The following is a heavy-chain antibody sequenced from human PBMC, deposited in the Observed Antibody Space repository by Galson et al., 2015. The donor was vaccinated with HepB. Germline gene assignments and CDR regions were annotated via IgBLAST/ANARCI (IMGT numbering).Heavy chain of an antibody. D-gene: IGHD3-9*01. V-gene: IGHV3-64*01. CDR1: GFTFSSYA. CDR3: ARGVQYDILTGYSVGFDY. CDR2: ISSNGGST. Sequence: SLRLSCAASGFTFSSYAMHWVRQAPGKGLEYVSAISSNGGSTYYANSVKGRFTISRDNSKNTLYLQMGSLRAEDMAVYYCARGVQYDILTGYSVGFDYWGQGTLVTVSS. J-gene: IGHJ4*02.